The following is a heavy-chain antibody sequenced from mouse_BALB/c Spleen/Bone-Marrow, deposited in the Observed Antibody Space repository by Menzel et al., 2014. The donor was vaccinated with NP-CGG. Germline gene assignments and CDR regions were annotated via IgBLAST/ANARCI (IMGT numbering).Heavy chain of an antibody. CDR3: VYGRDWYFDV. Sequence: VHVKQSGAELVKPGASVKLSCTASGFNIKDTYMHWVKERPEQGLEWIGRIDPANGNTKYDPKFQGKATITADTSSNTAYLQLSSLTSEDTAVYYCVYGRDWYFDVWGAGTTSPSPQ. J-gene: IGHJ1*01. CDR1: GFNIKDTY. D-gene: IGHD1-1*01. CDR2: IDPANGNT. V-gene: IGHV14-3*02.